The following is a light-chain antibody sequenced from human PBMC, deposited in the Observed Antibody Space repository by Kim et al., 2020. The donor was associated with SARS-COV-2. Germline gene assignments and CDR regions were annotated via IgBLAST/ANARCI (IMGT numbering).Light chain of an antibody. CDR3: QQSYSSPPT. Sequence: SYSVGDRVTIICRASQSINTYLVWYQQKPGKAPNLLIYGASSLQSGVPPRFSGSGSGTDFTLTISSLQPEDFATYYCQQSYSSPPTFGQGTKLEI. CDR1: QSINTY. J-gene: IGKJ2*01. CDR2: GAS. V-gene: IGKV1-39*01.